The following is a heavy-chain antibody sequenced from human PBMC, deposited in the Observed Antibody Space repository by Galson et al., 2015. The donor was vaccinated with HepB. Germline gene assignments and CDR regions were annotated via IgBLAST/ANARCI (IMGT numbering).Heavy chain of an antibody. Sequence: SVKVSCKASGYSFTPYTINWVRQAPGQGLEWMGWINTNTGDPAYAQGFTGRFVFSSDTSVSTAYLQITSLKAEDTATYYCARGSSGWYREVDYWGQGTLVTVSS. V-gene: IGHV7-4-1*02. J-gene: IGHJ4*02. CDR3: ARGSSGWYREVDY. D-gene: IGHD6-19*01. CDR2: INTNTGDP. CDR1: GYSFTPYT.